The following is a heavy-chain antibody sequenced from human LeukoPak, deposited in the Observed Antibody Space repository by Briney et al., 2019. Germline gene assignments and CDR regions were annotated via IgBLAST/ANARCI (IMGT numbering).Heavy chain of an antibody. CDR1: GDSITTSY. V-gene: IGHV4-4*07. CDR3: ATGPTWLDP. CDR2: IDASGTA. J-gene: IGHJ5*02. Sequence: SETLSLTCTVSGDSITTSYWNWIRQPAGKGLEWIGRIDASGTANYNPSLRSRVTMSVDTSKNQFSLNLRSVTATDTAVYYCATGPTWLDPWGQGTLVTVSS.